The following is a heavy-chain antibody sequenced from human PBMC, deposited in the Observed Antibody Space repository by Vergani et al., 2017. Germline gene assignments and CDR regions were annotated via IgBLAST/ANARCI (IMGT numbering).Heavy chain of an antibody. V-gene: IGHV3-30*03. CDR1: GFTFSSYG. Sequence: QVQLVESGGGVVQPGRSLRLSCAASGFTFSSYGMHWVRQAPGKGLEWVAVISYDGSNKYYADSVKGRFTISRDNSNNTLYLQMNSLRAEETAVYYCARESSSWDFDYWGQGTLVTVS. D-gene: IGHD6-13*01. CDR2: ISYDGSNK. CDR3: ARESSSWDFDY. J-gene: IGHJ4*02.